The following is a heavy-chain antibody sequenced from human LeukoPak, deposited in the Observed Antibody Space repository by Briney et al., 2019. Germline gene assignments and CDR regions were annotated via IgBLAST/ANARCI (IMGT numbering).Heavy chain of an antibody. CDR1: GFTFSSYA. Sequence: PGGSLRLSCAASGFTFSSYAMSWVRQAPGKGLEWVSAISGSGGSTYYADSVKGRFTISRDNSKNTLYLQMNSLRAEDTAVYYCAKVGAHYSSSWHINWFDPWGQGTLVTVSS. CDR2: ISGSGGST. D-gene: IGHD6-13*01. V-gene: IGHV3-23*01. CDR3: AKVGAHYSSSWHINWFDP. J-gene: IGHJ5*02.